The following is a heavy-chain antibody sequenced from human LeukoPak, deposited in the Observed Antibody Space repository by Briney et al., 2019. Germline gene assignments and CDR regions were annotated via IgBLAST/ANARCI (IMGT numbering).Heavy chain of an antibody. V-gene: IGHV5-51*01. CDR1: GYNFTSYW. CDR2: IYPGDSDT. CDR3: ARRSTVVTHDWYFDL. J-gene: IGHJ2*01. D-gene: IGHD4-23*01. Sequence: GESLKISCKGSGYNFTSYWIGWVRQMPGKGLEWMGIIYPGDSDTRYSPSFQGQVTISADKSISTAYLQWSSLKASDTAMYYCARRSTVVTHDWYFDLWGRGTLVTVSS.